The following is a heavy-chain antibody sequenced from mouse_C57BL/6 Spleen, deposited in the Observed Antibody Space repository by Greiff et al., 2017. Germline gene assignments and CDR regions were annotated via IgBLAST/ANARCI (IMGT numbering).Heavy chain of an antibody. CDR3: ARETSY. CDR1: GYSITSGYY. V-gene: IGHV3-6*01. CDR2: ISYDGSN. J-gene: IGHJ3*01. Sequence: ESGPGLVKPSQSLSLTCSVTGYSITSGYYWNWLRQFPGNKLEWMGYISYDGSNNYNPSLKNRISITRDTSKNQFFLKLNSVTTEDTATYYCARETSYWGQGTLVTVSA.